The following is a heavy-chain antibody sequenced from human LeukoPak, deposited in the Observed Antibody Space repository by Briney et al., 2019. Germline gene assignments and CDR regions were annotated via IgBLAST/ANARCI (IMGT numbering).Heavy chain of an antibody. Sequence: GGSPRLSCAASGFTFSSYSMNWVRQAPGKGLEWVSSISGSSSYIYYADSVEGRFTISRDNAKNSLYLQMNSLRAEDTAVYYCASGYSYDYRAFDIWGQGTMVTVSS. CDR1: GFTFSSYS. CDR2: ISGSSSYI. V-gene: IGHV3-21*01. CDR3: ASGYSYDYRAFDI. J-gene: IGHJ3*02. D-gene: IGHD5-18*01.